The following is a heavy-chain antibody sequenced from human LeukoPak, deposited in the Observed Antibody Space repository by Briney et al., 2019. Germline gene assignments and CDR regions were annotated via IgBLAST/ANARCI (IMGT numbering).Heavy chain of an antibody. V-gene: IGHV1-69*13. CDR3: ARDPPYYDSVAYKPD. CDR1: GGTFSNYA. J-gene: IGHJ4*02. D-gene: IGHD3-22*01. Sequence: SVKVSCKASGGTFSNYAITWVRQAPGQGLEWMGGIIPLFRTANYAQKFQGRVTITADESTGTAYMELSGLRSEDTAVYYCARDPPYYDSVAYKPDWGQGTLVTVSS. CDR2: IIPLFRTA.